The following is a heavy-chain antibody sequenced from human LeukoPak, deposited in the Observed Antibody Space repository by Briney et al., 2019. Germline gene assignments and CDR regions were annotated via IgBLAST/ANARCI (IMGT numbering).Heavy chain of an antibody. CDR3: ARAAERQVAFDI. CDR1: GGSFSGYY. V-gene: IGHV4-34*01. J-gene: IGHJ3*02. Sequence: SETLSLTCAVYGGSFSGYYWSWIRQPPGKGLEWIGEINHSGSTNYNPSLKSRVTISVDTSKNQFSLKLSSVTAADTAVYYCARAAERQVAFDIWGQGTMVTVSS. CDR2: INHSGST. D-gene: IGHD1-1*01.